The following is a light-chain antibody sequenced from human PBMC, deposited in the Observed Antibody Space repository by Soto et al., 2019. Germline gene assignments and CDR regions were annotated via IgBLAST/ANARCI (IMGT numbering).Light chain of an antibody. V-gene: IGLV2-8*01. CDR1: SNDVGDYNY. CDR3: SSYAGSSTLYV. J-gene: IGLJ1*01. CDR2: EVS. Sequence: QSALTQPPSASGSPGQSVTISCTGTSNDVGDYNYVSWYQQHPGKAPKLMIYEVSKRPSGVPGRFSGSKSGNTASLTVSGLQAEDEADYYCSSYAGSSTLYVFGTGTKVTDL.